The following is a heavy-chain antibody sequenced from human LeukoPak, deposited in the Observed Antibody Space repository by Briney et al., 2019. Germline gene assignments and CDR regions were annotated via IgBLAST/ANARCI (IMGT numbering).Heavy chain of an antibody. CDR2: IYYSGGT. D-gene: IGHD3-22*01. CDR3: ARAYYDSSGYSFDY. V-gene: IGHV4-30-4*01. J-gene: IGHJ4*02. CDR1: GGSISSGDYY. Sequence: SETLSLTCTVSGGSISSGDYYWSWIRQPPGKGLEWIGYIYYSGGTYYNPSLKSRVTISVDTSKNQFSLKLSSVTAADTAVYYCARAYYDSSGYSFDYWGQGTLVTVSS.